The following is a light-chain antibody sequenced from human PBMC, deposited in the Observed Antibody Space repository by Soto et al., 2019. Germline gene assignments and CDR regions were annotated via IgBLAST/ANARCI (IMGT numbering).Light chain of an antibody. V-gene: IGLV1-51*01. CDR1: SSNIGGNS. CDR3: GSWDNSLSAYV. J-gene: IGLJ1*01. Sequence: QSVLTQPPSVSAAPGQRVTISCSGSSSNIGGNSVSWYQQLPGTAPKLLIYDDNKRPSGIPDRFSGSKSRTSANLGITGFQTGDEADYYCGSWDNSLSAYVFGNGTKPTVL. CDR2: DDN.